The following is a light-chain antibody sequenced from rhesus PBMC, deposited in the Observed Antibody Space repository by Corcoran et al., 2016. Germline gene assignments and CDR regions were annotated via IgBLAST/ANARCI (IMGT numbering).Light chain of an antibody. CDR3: QQYNSAPYH. J-gene: IGKJ2*01. CDR1: QAISSW. Sequence: DIQMTQSPSSLSTSVGDRVTITCRASQAISSWLAWYQQKPGKAPNLLIYKASSLQSGVPSRFSGSGFGTDFTLTISSLQPEDFATYYCQQYNSAPYHFGQGTKVEIK. CDR2: KAS. V-gene: IGKV1-21*01.